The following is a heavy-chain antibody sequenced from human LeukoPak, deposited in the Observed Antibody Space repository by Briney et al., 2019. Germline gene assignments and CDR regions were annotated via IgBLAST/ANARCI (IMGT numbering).Heavy chain of an antibody. CDR1: GFSLSRYA. CDR3: AKCRGSSWSDYFDY. J-gene: IGHJ4*02. CDR2: ISDSGGST. Sequence: PGGSLRLSCAVSGFSLSRYAMSWVRKAPGKGLEWVSAISDSGGSTYYADSVKGRFTISRDNSRNTLYLQMNTLRAEDTAVYYCAKCRGSSWSDYFDYWGLGTLVTVSS. V-gene: IGHV3-23*01. D-gene: IGHD6-13*01.